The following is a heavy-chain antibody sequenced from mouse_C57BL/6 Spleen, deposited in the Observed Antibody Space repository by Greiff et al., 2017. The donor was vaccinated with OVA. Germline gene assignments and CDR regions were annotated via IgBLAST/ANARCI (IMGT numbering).Heavy chain of an antibody. CDR1: GYAFSSSW. CDR3: ARRTYGPYAMDY. D-gene: IGHD1-1*02. V-gene: IGHV1-82*01. Sequence: QVQLQQSGPELVKPGASVKISCKASGYAFSSSWMNWVKQRPGKGLEWIGRIYPGDGDTNYNGKFKGKATLTADKSSSTAYMQLSSLTSEDSAVYFCARRTYGPYAMDYWGQGTSVTVSS. J-gene: IGHJ4*01. CDR2: IYPGDGDT.